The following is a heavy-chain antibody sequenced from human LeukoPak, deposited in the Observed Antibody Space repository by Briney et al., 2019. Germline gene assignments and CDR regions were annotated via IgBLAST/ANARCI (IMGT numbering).Heavy chain of an antibody. CDR3: ARSTTGLRKRNDF. Sequence: ASVKVSCKTSGYTFTSDDINWVRQATGQGLEWMGWMNPNSGNTGYARKFQGRVTMTRNTSISTAYMELSSLRSEDTAIYYCARSTTGLRKRNDFWGQGTLVTVSS. V-gene: IGHV1-8*01. CDR1: GYTFTSDD. J-gene: IGHJ4*02. CDR2: MNPNSGNT. D-gene: IGHD2/OR15-2a*01.